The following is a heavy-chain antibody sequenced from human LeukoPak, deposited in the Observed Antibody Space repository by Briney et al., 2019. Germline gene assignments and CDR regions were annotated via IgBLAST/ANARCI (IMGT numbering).Heavy chain of an antibody. CDR3: ANNPKLLADAFDI. Sequence: GGSLRLSCAASGFTLSDYSMSWIRQAPGKGLEWVSYISSSGSTIYYADSVRGRFTISRDNAKNSLYLQMNSLRAEDTAVYYCANNPKLLADAFDIWGQGTMVTVSS. D-gene: IGHD2-15*01. V-gene: IGHV3-11*01. CDR1: GFTLSDYS. CDR2: ISSSGSTI. J-gene: IGHJ3*02.